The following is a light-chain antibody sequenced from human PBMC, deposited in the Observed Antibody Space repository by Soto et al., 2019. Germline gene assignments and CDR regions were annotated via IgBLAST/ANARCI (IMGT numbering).Light chain of an antibody. J-gene: IGKJ1*01. CDR3: QQYVTSSWT. Sequence: EIVLTQSPGTLSLSPGERATLSCRASQSISSSFLAWYQQRPGQSPRLIIYGASSRATGIPDRFSGSGSGTDFTLTISRLDLEDSAFYYCQQYVTSSWTFGQGNKVDIK. CDR1: QSISSSF. CDR2: GAS. V-gene: IGKV3-20*01.